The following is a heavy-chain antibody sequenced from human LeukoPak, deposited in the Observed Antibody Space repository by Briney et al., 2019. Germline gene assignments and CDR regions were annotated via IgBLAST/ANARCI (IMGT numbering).Heavy chain of an antibody. V-gene: IGHV3-48*01. J-gene: IGHJ4*01. CDR3: ARDHRYAFDI. CDR2: IGISSGNT. CDR1: GFNFIDYS. Sequence: GALRLSCAASGFNFIDYSMNWVRQAPGKGREWISYIGISSGNTKYADSVKGRFTISRDKARNSLYLQMNSLRVEDTAMYYCARDHRYAFDIWGHGTLVTVSS. D-gene: IGHD5-12*01.